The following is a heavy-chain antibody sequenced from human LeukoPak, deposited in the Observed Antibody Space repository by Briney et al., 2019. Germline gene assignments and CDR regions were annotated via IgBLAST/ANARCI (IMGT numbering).Heavy chain of an antibody. D-gene: IGHD6-6*01. Sequence: SETLSLTCAVSGGSISSSDWWSWVRQPPGKGLEWIGEIYHSGSTNYNPSLKSRVTISVDKSKNQFSLKLNSVTAADTAVYYCARESSSPYYMDVWGKGTTVTVSS. CDR3: ARESSSPYYMDV. CDR1: GGSISSSDW. V-gene: IGHV4-4*02. CDR2: IYHSGST. J-gene: IGHJ6*03.